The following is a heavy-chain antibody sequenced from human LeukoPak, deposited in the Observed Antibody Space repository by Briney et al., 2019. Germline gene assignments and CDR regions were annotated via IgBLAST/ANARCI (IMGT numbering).Heavy chain of an antibody. CDR3: AREGYYDSSGYYYY. Sequence: GASVKVSCKASGGTFSSYAISWVRQAPGQGLEWMGGIIPIFGTANYAQKFQGRVTITTDESTSTAYMELSSLRSEDTAVYYCAREGYYDSSGYYYYWGQGTLVTVYS. J-gene: IGHJ4*02. V-gene: IGHV1-69*05. CDR1: GGTFSSYA. CDR2: IIPIFGTA. D-gene: IGHD3-22*01.